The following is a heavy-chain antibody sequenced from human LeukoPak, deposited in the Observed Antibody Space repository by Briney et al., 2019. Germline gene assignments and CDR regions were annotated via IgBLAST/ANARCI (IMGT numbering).Heavy chain of an antibody. J-gene: IGHJ5*02. V-gene: IGHV3-72*01. CDR1: GVTLSDHH. CDR3: VSLHGDNIRKGFDP. Sequence: GGSLRLSCAASGVTLSDHHIDWVRQTPGKALEWVGRIGNKVNGYSPTYAASVKGRFTFSSDDLKNSVYLQMNSLTIEDTAIYYCVSLHGDNIRKGFDPWGQGTLVTVSS. CDR2: IGNKVNGYSP. D-gene: IGHD4/OR15-4a*01.